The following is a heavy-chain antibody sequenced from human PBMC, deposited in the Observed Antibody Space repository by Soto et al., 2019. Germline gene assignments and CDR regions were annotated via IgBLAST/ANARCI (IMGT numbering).Heavy chain of an antibody. Sequence: PSETLSLTCTVSGGSISSYYWSWIRQPPGKGLEWIGYIYYSGSTNYNPSLKSRVTISVDTSKNQFSLKLSSVTAADTAVYYCARQSGYSSSWYLEYFDYWGQGTLVTVSS. CDR3: ARQSGYSSSWYLEYFDY. CDR2: IYYSGST. J-gene: IGHJ4*02. CDR1: GGSISSYY. V-gene: IGHV4-59*08. D-gene: IGHD6-13*01.